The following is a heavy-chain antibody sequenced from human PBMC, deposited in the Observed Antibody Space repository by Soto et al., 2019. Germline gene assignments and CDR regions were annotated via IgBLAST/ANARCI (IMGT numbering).Heavy chain of an antibody. D-gene: IGHD3-22*01. J-gene: IGHJ2*01. CDR2: IIPIFGTA. V-gene: IGHV1-69*13. CDR3: ARGYYDSSGYGGFDL. Sequence: SVKVSCKASGGTFSSYAISWVRQAPGQGLEWMGGIIPIFGTANYAQKFQGRVTITADESTSTAYMELSSLRSEDTAVYYCARGYYDSSGYGGFDLWGRGTLVTVSS. CDR1: GGTFSSYA.